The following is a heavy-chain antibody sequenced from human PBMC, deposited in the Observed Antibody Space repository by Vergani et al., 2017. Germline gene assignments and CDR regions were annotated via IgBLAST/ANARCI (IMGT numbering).Heavy chain of an antibody. CDR2: SKNTGDST. CDR1: GFTFSSHA. CDR3: GRGSDNYN. V-gene: IGHV3-23*01. D-gene: IGHD5-24*01. J-gene: IGHJ4*02. Sequence: EVQLLQSEGAVVQPGGSLRLSCVASGFTFSSHAMSWVRPGHGQGLEWVSSSKNTGDSTHYADSVKGRFTISRDNSKNTLYLQMNSLRVEDTAVYYCGRGSDNYNWGQGTLVTVSS.